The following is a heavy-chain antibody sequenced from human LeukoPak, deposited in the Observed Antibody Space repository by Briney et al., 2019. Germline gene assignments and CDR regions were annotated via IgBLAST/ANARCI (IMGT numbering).Heavy chain of an antibody. CDR1: GGTFSSYA. V-gene: IGHV1-69*04. CDR2: IIPILGIA. Sequence: SVKVSCRASGGTFSSYAISWVRQAPGQGLEWMGRIIPILGIANYAQKLQGRVTITADKSTSTAYMELSSLRSEDTAVYYCARDREGPVTSFKSDYYYYGMDVWGQGTTVTVSS. J-gene: IGHJ6*02. D-gene: IGHD4-17*01. CDR3: ARDREGPVTSFKSDYYYYGMDV.